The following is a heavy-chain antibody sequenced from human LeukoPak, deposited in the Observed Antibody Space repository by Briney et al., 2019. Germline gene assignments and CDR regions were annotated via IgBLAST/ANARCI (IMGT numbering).Heavy chain of an antibody. D-gene: IGHD3-10*01. J-gene: IGHJ4*02. V-gene: IGHV3-30*04. CDR1: GFTFNSYA. CDR3: ARDAIKYGSGSYLDY. CDR2: ISYDGSKK. Sequence: PGRSLRLSCAASGFTFNSYAMLWVRQAPGKGLEWVAIISYDGSKKNYADAVKGRFTISRDNSKNTLYLQMNSLRAEDTAVYYCARDAIKYGSGSYLDYWGQGTLVTVSS.